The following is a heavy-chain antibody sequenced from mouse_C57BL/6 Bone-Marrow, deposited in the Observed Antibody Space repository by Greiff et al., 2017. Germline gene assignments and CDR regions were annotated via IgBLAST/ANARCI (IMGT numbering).Heavy chain of an antibody. V-gene: IGHV7-3*01. CDR3: ARCPDGYDVPYAMDY. CDR1: GFTFTDYY. Sequence: EVKLMEPGGGLVQPGGSLSLSCAASGFTFTDYYMSWVRQPPGKALEWLGFISNKANGSTTEYSASVKGRFTISRDNSQSILYLQMNALSAEDSATYYCARCPDGYDVPYAMDYWGQGTSVTVSS. D-gene: IGHD2-2*01. J-gene: IGHJ4*01. CDR2: ISNKANGSTT.